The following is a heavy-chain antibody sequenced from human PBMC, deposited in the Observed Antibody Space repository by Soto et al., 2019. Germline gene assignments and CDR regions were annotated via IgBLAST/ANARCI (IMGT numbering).Heavy chain of an antibody. V-gene: IGHV4-31*03. CDR3: ARLPLTTIKVTVLGTYYYYMDV. D-gene: IGHD3-3*01. J-gene: IGHJ6*03. CDR1: GGSISSGGYY. CDR2: IYYSGNT. Sequence: QVQLQESGPGLVKPSQTLSLTCTVSGGSISSGGYYWSWIRQHPGKGLEWIGFIYYSGNTHYNPSLRSRATISVDTSKDQFSLKLSSVTAAATAVYYCARLPLTTIKVTVLGTYYYYMDVWGKGTTVTVSS.